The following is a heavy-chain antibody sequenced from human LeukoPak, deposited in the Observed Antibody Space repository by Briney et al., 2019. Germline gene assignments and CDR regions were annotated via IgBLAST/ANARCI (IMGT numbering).Heavy chain of an antibody. Sequence: PSETLSLTCSVSNASIISSSYYWGWIRQPPGKGLEWIGSIYYRGRTYYNPSLKIRVTISVDTSENQFSLNLNSVTASDTAVYYCARQKILDDNYDSSGYYVDQWGQGSLVTVSS. V-gene: IGHV4-39*01. CDR1: NASIISSSYY. CDR2: IYYRGRT. CDR3: ARQKILDDNYDSSGYYVDQ. J-gene: IGHJ4*02. D-gene: IGHD3-22*01.